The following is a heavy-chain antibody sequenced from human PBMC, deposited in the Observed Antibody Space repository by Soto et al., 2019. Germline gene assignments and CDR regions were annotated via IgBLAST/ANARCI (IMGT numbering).Heavy chain of an antibody. CDR3: ARDRPTSSIRARDYYYAMDV. V-gene: IGHV1-18*01. CDR1: GYTFITYG. D-gene: IGHD6-6*01. CDR2: ISSYNGNT. Sequence: QVQLVQSGAEVKKPGASVKVSCKASGYTFITYGISWVRQAPGQGLEWMGWISSYNGNTNYAQKLQGGVTMTTDTSTTTAYMELRSLTSDDTAVYYCARDRPTSSIRARDYYYAMDVLGQGTTVTVSS. J-gene: IGHJ6*02.